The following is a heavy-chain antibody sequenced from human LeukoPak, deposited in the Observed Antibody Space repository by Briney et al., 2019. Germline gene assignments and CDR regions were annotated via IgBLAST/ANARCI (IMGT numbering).Heavy chain of an antibody. D-gene: IGHD6-19*01. V-gene: IGHV3-30*18. J-gene: IGHJ4*02. CDR2: TSYDGSNK. CDR3: AKVGVAGTSRYFDY. CDR1: GFTFSSYG. Sequence: GGSLRLSCAASGFTFSSYGMHWVRQAPGKGLEWVAVTSYDGSNKYYADSVKGRFTISRDNSKNTLYLQMNSLRAEDTAVYYCAKVGVAGTSRYFDYWGQGTLVTVSS.